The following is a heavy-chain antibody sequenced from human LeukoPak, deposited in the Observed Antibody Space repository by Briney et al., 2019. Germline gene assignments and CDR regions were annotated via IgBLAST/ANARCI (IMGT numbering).Heavy chain of an antibody. Sequence: ASVKVSCKASGFTFTDYYMHWVRQAPGQRLEWMGWINAGNGNTKYSQKFQGRVTITRDTSASTAYMELSSLRSEDTAVYYCASYSSSTYYYGMDVWGQGTTVTVSS. CDR3: ASYSSSTYYYGMDV. J-gene: IGHJ6*02. V-gene: IGHV1-3*01. CDR1: GFTFTDYY. D-gene: IGHD6-13*01. CDR2: INAGNGNT.